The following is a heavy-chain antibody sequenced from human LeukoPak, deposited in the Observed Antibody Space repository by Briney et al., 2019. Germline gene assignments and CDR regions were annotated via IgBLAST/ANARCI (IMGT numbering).Heavy chain of an antibody. V-gene: IGHV4-61*08. D-gene: IGHD4-17*01. Sequence: SQTLSLTCTVSGDSISSGGYYWSWIRQPPGKGLEWIGYISYSGSTNYNPSLKSRVTISVDTSKNQFSLKLSSVTAADTAMYYCARHVSGDYAWLDVWGQGTTVSVSS. CDR3: ARHVSGDYAWLDV. J-gene: IGHJ6*02. CDR1: GDSISSGGYY. CDR2: ISYSGST.